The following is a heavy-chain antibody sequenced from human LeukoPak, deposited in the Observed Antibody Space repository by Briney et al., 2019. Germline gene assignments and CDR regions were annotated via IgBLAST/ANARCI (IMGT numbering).Heavy chain of an antibody. CDR1: GFTFSDYS. V-gene: IGHV3-21*03. Sequence: GGSLRLSCAASGFTFSDYSMNWVRQAPGKGLAWVSSISSSSSYIYYADSVKGRFTISRDNAENSLYLQMNSLKTEDTAVYYCNTDSLVLNYWGQGTLVTVSS. CDR2: ISSSSSYI. J-gene: IGHJ4*02. D-gene: IGHD3-16*01. CDR3: NTDSLVLNY.